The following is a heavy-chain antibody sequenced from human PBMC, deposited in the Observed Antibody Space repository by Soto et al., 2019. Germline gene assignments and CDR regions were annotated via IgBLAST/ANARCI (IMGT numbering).Heavy chain of an antibody. CDR3: ARGRYGDY. D-gene: IGHD1-1*01. Sequence: QVHLVQSGAEVKKPGASVKVSCKGSGYGFTTYGITWVRQAPGQGLEWMAWISAHNGNTNYDQKLQGRVTVTRATSTSTAYMELRSLRSDDTAVYYCARGRYGDYWGQGALVTVSS. CDR1: GYGFTTYG. CDR2: ISAHNGNT. J-gene: IGHJ4*02. V-gene: IGHV1-18*01.